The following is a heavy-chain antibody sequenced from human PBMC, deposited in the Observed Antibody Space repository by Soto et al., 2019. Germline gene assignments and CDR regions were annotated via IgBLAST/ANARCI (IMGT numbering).Heavy chain of an antibody. CDR1: GFTFSGSA. D-gene: IGHD6-6*01. CDR2: VKSKDNNYAT. CDR3: TRLNPHQSIAARQYAFDI. Sequence: EVQLVESGGGLVQPGGSLKLSCTAAGFTFSGSAMHWVRQASGKGLEWIGRVKSKDNNYATAYAASVKGRFTVSRDDSTSTAYLQMSSLKTEDTAMYYCTRLNPHQSIAARQYAFDIWGQGTMVTVSS. J-gene: IGHJ3*02. V-gene: IGHV3-73*02.